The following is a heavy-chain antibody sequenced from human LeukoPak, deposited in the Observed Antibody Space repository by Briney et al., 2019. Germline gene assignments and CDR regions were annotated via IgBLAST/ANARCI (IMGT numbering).Heavy chain of an antibody. V-gene: IGHV4-4*07. Sequence: SETLSLTCTVSGGSISSYYWSWIRQPAGKGLEWIGRIYTSGSTNYNPSLKSRVTMSVDTSKNQFSLKLSSVTAADTAVYYCARDRKYYYDSSGYLFDCWGQGTLVTVSS. CDR2: IYTSGST. D-gene: IGHD3-22*01. CDR3: ARDRKYYYDSSGYLFDC. J-gene: IGHJ4*02. CDR1: GGSISSYY.